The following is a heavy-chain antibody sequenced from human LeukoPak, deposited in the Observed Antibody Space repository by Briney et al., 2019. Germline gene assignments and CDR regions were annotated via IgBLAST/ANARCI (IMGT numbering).Heavy chain of an antibody. J-gene: IGHJ5*02. V-gene: IGHV4-59*01. D-gene: IGHD2-2*01. CDR1: GGSISSDY. CDR2: IYYSGST. Sequence: SETLSLTCTVSGGSISSDYWSWIRQPPGKGLEWMGYIYYSGSTNYNPSLKSRVTISVDTSKNQFSLKLSSVTAADTAVYYCARVGTSWGTYNWFDPWGQGTLVTVSS. CDR3: ARVGTSWGTYNWFDP.